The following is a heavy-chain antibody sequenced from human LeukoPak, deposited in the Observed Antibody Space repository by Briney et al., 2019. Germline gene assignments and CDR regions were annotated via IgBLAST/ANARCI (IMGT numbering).Heavy chain of an antibody. J-gene: IGHJ6*03. CDR2: IYTSGST. D-gene: IGHD3-22*01. V-gene: IGHV4-61*02. CDR1: GGSISSGSYY. CDR3: ARVTYYYDSSGYYPYYYYYYMDV. Sequence: SQTLSLTCTVSGGSISSGSYYWSWLRQPAGKGLEWIGRIYTSGSTNYNPSLKSRVTISVDTSKNQFSLKLSSVTAADTAVYYCARVTYYYDSSGYYPYYYYYYMDVWGKGTTVTISS.